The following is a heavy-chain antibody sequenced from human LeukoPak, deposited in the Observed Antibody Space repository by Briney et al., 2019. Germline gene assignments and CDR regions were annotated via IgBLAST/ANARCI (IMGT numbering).Heavy chain of an antibody. CDR2: INTDGTVT. J-gene: IGHJ4*02. D-gene: IGHD6-19*01. V-gene: IGHV3-74*01. CDR3: ATKQWLAPPPDS. CDR1: GFTFSKYW. Sequence: GGSLRLSCAASGFTFSKYWMLWVRHAPGKGLDSVSRINTDGTVTTYADSVKGRFTVSRDNADNTMFLQMNSVRDEDTAVYYCATKQWLAPPPDSWGQGTPVTVSS.